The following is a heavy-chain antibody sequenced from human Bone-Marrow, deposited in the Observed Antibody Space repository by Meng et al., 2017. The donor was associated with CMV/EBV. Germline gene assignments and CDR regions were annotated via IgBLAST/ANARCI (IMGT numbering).Heavy chain of an antibody. Sequence: SCKASGYTFTPYAMHWERQAPGQRLEWMGWIDAANGNTQYSQKFQDRVTITRDTSANTAYMELSSLRSEDTAVYYCTRELWLAKEFDYWGQGTLVTVSS. V-gene: IGHV1-3*01. CDR3: TRELWLAKEFDY. CDR1: GYTFTPYA. J-gene: IGHJ4*02. CDR2: IDAANGNT. D-gene: IGHD6-19*01.